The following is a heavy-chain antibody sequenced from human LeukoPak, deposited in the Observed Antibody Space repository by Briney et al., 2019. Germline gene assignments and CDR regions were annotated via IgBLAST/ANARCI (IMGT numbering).Heavy chain of an antibody. CDR2: IYYSGST. CDR3: GRNYIWGSYSTFDY. D-gene: IGHD3-16*01. J-gene: IGHJ4*02. CDR1: GGSISSSTYY. Sequence: SETLSLTCSVSGGSISSSTYYWGWIRQPPGKGLEWIGTIYYSGSTYYNPSLKSRVTISVDTSKKQSSLNLSSVTAADTAVYYCGRNYIWGSYSTFDYWGQGTLVTVSS. V-gene: IGHV4-39*07.